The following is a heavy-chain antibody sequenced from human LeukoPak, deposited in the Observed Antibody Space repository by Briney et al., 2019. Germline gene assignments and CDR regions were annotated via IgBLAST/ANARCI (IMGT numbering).Heavy chain of an antibody. CDR1: GGTFSSYA. CDR3: ATEGKIVRGVYTDY. D-gene: IGHD3-10*02. CDR2: IIPIFGTA. V-gene: IGHV1-69*06. J-gene: IGHJ4*02. Sequence: VASVKVSCKASGGTFSSYAISWVRQAPGQGLEWMGGIIPIFGTANYAQKFQGRVTMTADTSRDTVYMELSSLRSEDTAVYYCATEGKIVRGVYTDYWGQGTLVTVSS.